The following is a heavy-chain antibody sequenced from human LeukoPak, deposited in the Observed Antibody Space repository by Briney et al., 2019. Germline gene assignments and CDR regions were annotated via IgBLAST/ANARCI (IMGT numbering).Heavy chain of an antibody. CDR2: VSSSGSTI. Sequence: PGGSLRLSCAASGFTFSDYYMSWIRQAPGKGLEWVSYVSSSGSTIYYADSVKGRFTISRDNAKNSLYLQMNSLRAEDTAVYYCASLPGIAAAGFFDYWGQGTLVTVSS. V-gene: IGHV3-11*01. D-gene: IGHD6-13*01. CDR3: ASLPGIAAAGFFDY. CDR1: GFTFSDYY. J-gene: IGHJ4*02.